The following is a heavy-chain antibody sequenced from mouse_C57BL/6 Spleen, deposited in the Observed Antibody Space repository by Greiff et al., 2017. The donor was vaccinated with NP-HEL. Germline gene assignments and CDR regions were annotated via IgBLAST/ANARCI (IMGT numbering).Heavy chain of an antibody. Sequence: EVQLQQSGPELVKPGASVKISCKASGYTFTDYYMNWVKQSHGKSLEWIGDINPNNGGTSYNQKFKGKATLTVDKSSSTAYMELRSLTSEDSAVYYCARKGRLGLFDYWGQGTTLTVSS. V-gene: IGHV1-26*01. J-gene: IGHJ2*01. CDR2: INPNNGGT. CDR1: GYTFTDYY. D-gene: IGHD4-1*01. CDR3: ARKGRLGLFDY.